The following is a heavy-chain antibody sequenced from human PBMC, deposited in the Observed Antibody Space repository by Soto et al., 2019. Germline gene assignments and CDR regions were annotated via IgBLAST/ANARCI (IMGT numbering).Heavy chain of an antibody. D-gene: IGHD3-22*01. Sequence: GESLKISCKGSGYSFSRYWIAWVRQTPGKGLEWMGLIYPGDSDTRYSSSFQGQVTISADKSITTAYLQWSSLKASDTAIYYCARDTFSGDSSGPHYWGQGTLVTVSS. CDR1: GYSFSRYW. J-gene: IGHJ4*02. CDR3: ARDTFSGDSSGPHY. CDR2: IYPGDSDT. V-gene: IGHV5-51*01.